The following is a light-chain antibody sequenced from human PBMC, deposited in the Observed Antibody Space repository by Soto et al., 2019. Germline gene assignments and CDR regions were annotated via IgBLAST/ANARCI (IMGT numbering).Light chain of an antibody. CDR3: QQYGSSPYT. CDR1: QSVSNNY. CDR2: VAS. J-gene: IGKJ2*01. V-gene: IGKV3-20*01. Sequence: EIVLTQSPGTLSLSPGERAALSCRASQSVSNNYLAWYQQKPGQAPRLLIYVASNRATGLPARFSGSGSGTDFTLTISRLEPEAFAVYYCQQYGSSPYTFGRGTKLEIK.